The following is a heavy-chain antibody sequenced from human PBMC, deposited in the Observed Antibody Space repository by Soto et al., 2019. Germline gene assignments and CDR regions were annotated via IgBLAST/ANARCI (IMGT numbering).Heavy chain of an antibody. V-gene: IGHV3-21*01. CDR3: TRDQGGSYDSWFDP. D-gene: IGHD1-26*01. J-gene: IGHJ5*02. Sequence: EVQVVESGGGLVQPGGSLRLSCSFTFSMYSMNWVRQAPGKGLEWVASISSGGSYIKYADSVNGRFTISRDNAKNSVSLQMNSLRVDDTAVYFCTRDQGGSYDSWFDPWGQGTLGTVSS. CDR1: FTFSMYS. CDR2: ISSGGSYI.